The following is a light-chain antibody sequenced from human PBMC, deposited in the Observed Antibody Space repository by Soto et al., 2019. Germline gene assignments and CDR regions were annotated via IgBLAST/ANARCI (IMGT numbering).Light chain of an antibody. CDR2: GAS. V-gene: IGKV3-15*01. CDR1: QSVSSN. Sequence: EIVMTQSPATLSVSPGERATLSCRASQSVSSNLAWYQQKPGQAPRLLIYGASTRATGIPARFSGSGSGTEFTLTISSLQSEDFAVYYCQKYNNWHPGGTFGQGTKVDIK. J-gene: IGKJ1*01. CDR3: QKYNNWHPGGT.